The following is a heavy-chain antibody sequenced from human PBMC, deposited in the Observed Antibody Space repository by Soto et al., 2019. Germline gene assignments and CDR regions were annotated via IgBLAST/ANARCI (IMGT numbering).Heavy chain of an antibody. CDR1: GFTFSNAG. Sequence: GGSLRLSCAASGFTFSNAGMSWVRQAPGKGREWVGRIKSNTDGGTTDYAAPVKGRFTISRDDSKNTLYLQMNSLKTEDTAVYYCTTGPYDSSAYYYYGMDVWGQGTTVTVSS. CDR3: TTGPYDSSAYYYYGMDV. CDR2: IKSNTDGGTT. J-gene: IGHJ6*02. V-gene: IGHV3-15*01. D-gene: IGHD3-22*01.